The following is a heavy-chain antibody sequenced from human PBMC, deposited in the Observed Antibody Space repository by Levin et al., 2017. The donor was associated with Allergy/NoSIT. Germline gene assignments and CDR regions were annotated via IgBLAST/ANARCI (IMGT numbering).Heavy chain of an antibody. CDR2: IKQDGSEK. Sequence: HGESLKISCAASGFTFSSYWMSWVRQAPGKGLEWVANIKQDGSEKYYVDSVKGRFTISRDNAKNSLYLQMNSLRAEDTAVYYCARDRGGSILSRYFYYCLDVWGQGTTVTVSS. D-gene: IGHD3-16*01. V-gene: IGHV3-7*01. J-gene: IGHJ6*02. CDR1: GFTFSSYW. CDR3: ARDRGGSILSRYFYYCLDV.